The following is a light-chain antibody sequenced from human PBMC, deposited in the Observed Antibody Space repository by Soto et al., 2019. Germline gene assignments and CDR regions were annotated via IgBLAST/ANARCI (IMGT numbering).Light chain of an antibody. CDR1: QSISNW. CDR2: KAS. J-gene: IGKJ2*01. Sequence: DIQMTQSPSTLSASVGDRVTITCRASQSISNWLAWYQQKPGKAPNLLIYKASSLESGVPSRFSGSGSGTEFTLTISSLQPDDFATHYVQQYNSYPYTFGQGTKLEI. CDR3: QQYNSYPYT. V-gene: IGKV1-5*03.